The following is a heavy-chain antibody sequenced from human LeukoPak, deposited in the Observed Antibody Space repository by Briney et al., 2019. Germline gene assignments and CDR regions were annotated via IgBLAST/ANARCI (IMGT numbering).Heavy chain of an antibody. J-gene: IGHJ4*02. CDR1: GGSFSGYY. CDR2: INHSGST. Sequence: SETLSLTCAVYGGSFSGYYWSWIRQPPGKGLEWIGEINHSGSTNYNPSLKSRVTISVDTSKNQFSLRLTSVTAADTAFYFCAREGDGYPRHFEDWGQGTLVTVSS. V-gene: IGHV4-34*01. CDR3: AREGDGYPRHFED. D-gene: IGHD2-21*02.